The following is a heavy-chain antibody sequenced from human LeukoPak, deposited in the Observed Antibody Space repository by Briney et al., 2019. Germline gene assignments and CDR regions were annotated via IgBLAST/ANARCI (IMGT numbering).Heavy chain of an antibody. J-gene: IGHJ4*02. CDR3: ARGESWSGYYLDY. V-gene: IGHV4-59*01. CDR1: GGSISTYY. CDR2: IYYAGNT. Sequence: SETLSLTSIVSGGSISTYYWTWIRQPPGKGLEWIGYIYYAGNTNYNPSLKGRVTMSVDTSKNRLSLKLSSVTSADTAMYYCARGESWSGYYLDYWGPGTLVTVSS. D-gene: IGHD3-3*01.